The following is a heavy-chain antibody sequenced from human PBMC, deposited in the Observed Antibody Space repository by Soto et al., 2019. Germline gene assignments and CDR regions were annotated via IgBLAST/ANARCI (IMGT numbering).Heavy chain of an antibody. CDR2: IKSKTDGGTT. J-gene: IGHJ4*02. V-gene: IGHV3-15*01. D-gene: IGHD2-21*02. Sequence: PGGSLRLSCAASGFTFSNAWMSWVRQAPGKGLEWVGRIKSKTDGGTTDYAAPVKGRFTISRDDSKNTLYLQMNSLKTEDTAVYYCTTDLVVVTAIRDYWGQGTLVTVSS. CDR1: GFTFSNAW. CDR3: TTDLVVVTAIRDY.